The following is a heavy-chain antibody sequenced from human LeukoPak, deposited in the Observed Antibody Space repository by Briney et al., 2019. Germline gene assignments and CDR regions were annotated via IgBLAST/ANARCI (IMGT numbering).Heavy chain of an antibody. Sequence: ASVKVSCKPSGGTFSSYAISWVRQAPGQGLEGMGGIIPIFGTANYAQKFQGRVTITADESTRTAYMELSSLRSEDTAVYYCARGKQQLIDYFDYWGQGTLVTVSS. V-gene: IGHV1-69*13. CDR1: GGTFSSYA. D-gene: IGHD6-13*01. CDR3: ARGKQQLIDYFDY. J-gene: IGHJ4*02. CDR2: IIPIFGTA.